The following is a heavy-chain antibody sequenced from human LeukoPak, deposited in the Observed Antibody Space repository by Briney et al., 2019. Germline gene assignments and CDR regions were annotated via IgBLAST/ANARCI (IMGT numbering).Heavy chain of an antibody. CDR2: VHYSGTT. Sequence: PSETLSLTCTVSDGSITNYDWSWVRQPPGKGLEFIGHVHYSGTTNYNPSLRSRVTISVDTSKNQFSLKLSSVTAADTAVYYCARGPRTKFPYYFDYWGQGTLVTVSS. J-gene: IGHJ4*02. CDR1: DGSITNYD. V-gene: IGHV4-59*01. CDR3: ARGPRTKFPYYFDY. D-gene: IGHD1-14*01.